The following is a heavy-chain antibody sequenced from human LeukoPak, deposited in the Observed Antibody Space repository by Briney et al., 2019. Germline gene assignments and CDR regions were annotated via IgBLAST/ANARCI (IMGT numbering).Heavy chain of an antibody. J-gene: IGHJ3*02. D-gene: IGHD4-17*01. CDR1: GFTFSSYA. Sequence: PGGSLRLSCAASGFTFSSYAMSWVRQAPGKGLEWVSAISGSGGSTYYADSVKGRFTISRDNSKNTLYLQMNSLRAEDTAVYYCARVRYGDYGFDAFDIWGQGTMVTVSS. V-gene: IGHV3-23*01. CDR2: ISGSGGST. CDR3: ARVRYGDYGFDAFDI.